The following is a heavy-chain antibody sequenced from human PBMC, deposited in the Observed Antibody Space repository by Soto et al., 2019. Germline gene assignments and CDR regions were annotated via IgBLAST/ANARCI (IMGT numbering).Heavy chain of an antibody. D-gene: IGHD3-22*01. CDR1: GFTSGDYA. J-gene: IGHJ6*02. Sequence: PGGSLRLSCTASGFTSGDYAMSWLRQAPGKGLEGVGFIRSKATGGTTDYAASVKGRFTISRDDSKSIAYLQMKLLKTEDTAVYYCSRDVLYDSSGYYYDYVLDVWGQGTPVTVSS. CDR3: SRDVLYDSSGYYYDYVLDV. CDR2: IRSKATGGTT. V-gene: IGHV3-49*03.